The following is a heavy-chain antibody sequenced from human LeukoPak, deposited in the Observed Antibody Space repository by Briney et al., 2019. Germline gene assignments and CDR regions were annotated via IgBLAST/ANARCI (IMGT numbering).Heavy chain of an antibody. Sequence: SVKVSCKASGGTFSSYAISWVRQAPGQGLEWMGRIIPILGIANYAQKFQGRVTITADKSTSTAYMELSSLRSEDTAVYYCARASEMTHYMDVWGKGTTVTVSS. D-gene: IGHD5-24*01. J-gene: IGHJ6*03. V-gene: IGHV1-69*04. CDR1: GGTFSSYA. CDR3: ARASEMTHYMDV. CDR2: IIPILGIA.